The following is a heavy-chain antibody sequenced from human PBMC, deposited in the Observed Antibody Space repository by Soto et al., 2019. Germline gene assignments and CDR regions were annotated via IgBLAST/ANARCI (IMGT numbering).Heavy chain of an antibody. CDR2: ISSSSSYT. CDR1: GFTFSDYY. J-gene: IGHJ6*02. D-gene: IGHD6-13*01. V-gene: IGHV3-11*06. CDR3: ARVIAAATYYYYGMDV. Sequence: GGSLRLSCAASGFTFSDYYMSWIRQAPGKGLEWVSYISSSSSYTNYADSVKGRFTISRDNAKNSLYLQMNSLRAEDTAVYYCARVIAAATYYYYGMDVWGQGTTVTVSS.